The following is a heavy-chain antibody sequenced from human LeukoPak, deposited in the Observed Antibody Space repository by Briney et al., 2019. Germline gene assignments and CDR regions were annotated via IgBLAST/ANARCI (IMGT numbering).Heavy chain of an antibody. CDR2: MTWDAGAT. J-gene: IGHJ6*03. CDR1: GFTFDDYT. Sequence: GGSLRLSCAASGFTFDDYTMHWVRHPPGKGLEWVSLMTWDAGATYYADSVKGRFTISRDNSKNSLYLQMNSLRSEDTALYYCAKGGQTAARDMDVWGKGTTVTVSS. CDR3: AKGGQTAARDMDV. D-gene: IGHD2-2*01. V-gene: IGHV3-43*01.